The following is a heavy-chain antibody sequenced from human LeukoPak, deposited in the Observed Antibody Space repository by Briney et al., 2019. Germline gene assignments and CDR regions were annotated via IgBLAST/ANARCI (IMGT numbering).Heavy chain of an antibody. CDR2: INYSGST. J-gene: IGHJ4*02. D-gene: IGHD3-10*01. CDR3: ARLKSYYNRFDD. CDR1: GDSIRSYY. V-gene: IGHV4-59*08. Sequence: SETLSLTCTVSGDSIRSYYWSWVRQPPGKGLEWIGHINYSGSTNYSPSLKSRVTISIDTSETQFSLKLSSVTAADTALYFCARLKSYYNRFDDWGQGTQVTVSS.